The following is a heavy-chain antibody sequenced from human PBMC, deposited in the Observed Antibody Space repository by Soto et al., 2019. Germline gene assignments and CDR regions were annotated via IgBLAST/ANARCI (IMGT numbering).Heavy chain of an antibody. CDR2: INPTSGGT. CDR1: GYTFPGNY. CDR3: ARGYCSSSGCSHYFDY. D-gene: IGHD2-2*01. Sequence: GSVKVSCKASGYTFPGNYMHWVRQAPGQGLEWMALINPTSGGTNYAQKFQGRVTMTWDTSISTAYMELSRLRSDDTAIYYCARGYCSSSGCSHYFDYWGQGTLVTVSS. V-gene: IGHV1-2*02. J-gene: IGHJ4*02.